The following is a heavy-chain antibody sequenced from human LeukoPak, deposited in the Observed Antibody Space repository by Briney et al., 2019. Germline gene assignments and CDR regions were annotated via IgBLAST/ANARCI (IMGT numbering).Heavy chain of an antibody. D-gene: IGHD3-16*01. CDR3: ARAKGGRYYFDY. CDR2: IYYSGST. CDR1: GGSISSNY. J-gene: IGHJ4*02. Sequence: PSETLSLTCIVSGGSISSNYWSWIRQPPGKGLEWIGYIYYSGSTNYNLSLKSRVTISVDTSKNQFSLRLSSVTAADTAVYYCARAKGGRYYFDYWGQGTLVTVSS. V-gene: IGHV4-59*01.